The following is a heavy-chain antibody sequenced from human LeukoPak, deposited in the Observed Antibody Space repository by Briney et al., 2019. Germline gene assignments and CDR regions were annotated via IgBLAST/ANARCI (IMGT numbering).Heavy chain of an antibody. Sequence: GGSLRLSCAASGFSFSSYGMHWVRQAPGKGLEWVAVIWYDGSIKYYGDSVKGRFTISRDNSKNTLYLQMNSLSAEDTAVYYCARAASLDYWGQGTLVTVSS. CDR2: IWYDGSIK. CDR3: ARAASLDY. CDR1: GFSFSSYG. J-gene: IGHJ4*02. D-gene: IGHD2-2*01. V-gene: IGHV3-33*01.